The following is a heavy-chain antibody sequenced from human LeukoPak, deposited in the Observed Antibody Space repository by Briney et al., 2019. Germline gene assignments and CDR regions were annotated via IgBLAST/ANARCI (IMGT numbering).Heavy chain of an antibody. J-gene: IGHJ4*02. V-gene: IGHV4-34*01. CDR1: GGSFSGYY. CDR2: INHSGST. Sequence: SETLSLTCAVYGGSFSGYYWSWIRQPPGKGLEWIGEINHSGSTNYNPSLKSRVTTSVDTSKNQFSLKLSSVTAADTAVYYCARGSVTTGVAGDYWGQGTLVTVSS. D-gene: IGHD4-17*01. CDR3: ARGSVTTGVAGDY.